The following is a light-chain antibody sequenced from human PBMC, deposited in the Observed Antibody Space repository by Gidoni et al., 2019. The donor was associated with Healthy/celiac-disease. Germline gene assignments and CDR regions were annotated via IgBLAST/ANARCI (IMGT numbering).Light chain of an antibody. V-gene: IGKV1-39*01. CDR2: AAS. J-gene: IGKJ5*01. CDR3: QQSYSTPPIT. CDR1: QSISSY. Sequence: DIQITQSPSSLSASVGDIVTITCRASQSISSYLNWYQQKPGKDHKLLIYAASSLQSGVPSRLSGSGSGTDFTLTISSLQPEDFATYYCQQSYSTPPITFGQGTRLEIK.